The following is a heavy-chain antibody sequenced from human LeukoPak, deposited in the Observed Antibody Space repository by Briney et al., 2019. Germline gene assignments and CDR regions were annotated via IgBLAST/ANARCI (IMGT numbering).Heavy chain of an antibody. Sequence: ASVKVSCKASGYTFTSYGISWVRQAPGQGLEWMGWISAYNGNTNYAQKLQGRVTMTTDTSTSTAYMELRSLRSDDTAVYYCARDPSYGDLYYYHGMDVWGQGTTVTVSS. CDR3: ARDPSYGDLYYYHGMDV. J-gene: IGHJ6*02. CDR2: ISAYNGNT. CDR1: GYTFTSYG. D-gene: IGHD4-17*01. V-gene: IGHV1-18*01.